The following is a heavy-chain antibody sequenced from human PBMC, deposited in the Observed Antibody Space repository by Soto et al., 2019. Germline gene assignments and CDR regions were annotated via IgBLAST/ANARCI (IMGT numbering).Heavy chain of an antibody. D-gene: IGHD3-3*01. CDR3: ARQRSGYFTGFDF. CDR2: LGGSGGGT. CDR1: GFTFSNYA. V-gene: IGHV3-23*01. J-gene: IGHJ4*02. Sequence: QHAGSIGLSRAASGFTFSNYAMGGVRKAPGTGLEWVSGLGGSGGGTYYPDSVKGRFTIYRDNSKNTVYLQMTSLRAEDMAFYYCARQRSGYFTGFDFWGLGSL.